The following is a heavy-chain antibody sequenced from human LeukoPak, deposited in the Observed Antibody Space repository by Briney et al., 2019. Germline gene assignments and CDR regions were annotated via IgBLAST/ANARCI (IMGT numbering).Heavy chain of an antibody. Sequence: ASVKVSCKASGYTFTRYGISWVRQAPGQGLEWMGWISAYNGNTNYAQKLQGRVTMTTDTSTSTAYMELRSLRSDNTAVYYCARDQSGSYPAPIVYWGQGTLVTVSS. V-gene: IGHV1-18*01. CDR1: GYTFTRYG. CDR2: ISAYNGNT. CDR3: ARDQSGSYPAPIVY. J-gene: IGHJ4*02. D-gene: IGHD1-26*01.